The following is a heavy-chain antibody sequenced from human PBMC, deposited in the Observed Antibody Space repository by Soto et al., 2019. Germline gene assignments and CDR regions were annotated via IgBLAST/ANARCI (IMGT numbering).Heavy chain of an antibody. CDR3: AKEAGELSTRSFDY. CDR1: GFTFSSYS. CDR2: ISSSSSYI. V-gene: IGHV3-21*01. J-gene: IGHJ4*02. D-gene: IGHD3-16*02. Sequence: VQLVESGGGLVKPGGSLRLSCAASGFTFSSYSMNWVRQAPGKGLEWVSSISSSSSYIYYADSVKGRFTISRDNAKNSLYLQMNSLRAEDTAVYYCAKEAGELSTRSFDYWGQGTLVTVSS.